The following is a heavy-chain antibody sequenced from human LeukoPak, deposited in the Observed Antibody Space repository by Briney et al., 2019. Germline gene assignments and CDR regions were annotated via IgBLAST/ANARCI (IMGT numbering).Heavy chain of an antibody. CDR1: GFTFSSYS. CDR3: ARDLTPLVRSDF. CDR2: ISSSSTYI. Sequence: GGSLRLSCAASGFTFSSYSMNWVRQAPGKGLEWVSSISSSSTYIYYADSLKGRFTISRDNAENSLYLQMNSLRVEDTAVYYCARDLTPLVRSDFWGQGTLVTVSS. J-gene: IGHJ4*02. D-gene: IGHD3-10*01. V-gene: IGHV3-21*01.